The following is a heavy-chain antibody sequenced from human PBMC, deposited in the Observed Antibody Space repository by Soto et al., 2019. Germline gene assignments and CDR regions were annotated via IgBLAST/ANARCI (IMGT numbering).Heavy chain of an antibody. D-gene: IGHD4-17*01. CDR3: AERDYGDYGDRD. CDR2: ISASGGST. V-gene: IGHV3-23*01. CDR1: GFTFSNYA. J-gene: IGHJ4*02. Sequence: EVQLLESGGGLVQPGGSLRLSCAASGFTFSNYAMSWVRQAPGKGLYWVSGISASGGSTYHADSVKGRLTISRDNSKNTLYLQMNSLRVEDTAVYYCAERDYGDYGDRDWGQGTLVNVSS.